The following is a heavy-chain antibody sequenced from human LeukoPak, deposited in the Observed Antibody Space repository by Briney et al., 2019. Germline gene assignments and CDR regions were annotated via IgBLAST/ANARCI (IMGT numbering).Heavy chain of an antibody. CDR1: GFTFSSYG. Sequence: PGRSLRLSCAASGFTFSSYGMHWVRQAPGKGLEWVAVIWYDGSNKYYADSVKGRFTISRDNSKNTLYLQMNSLRAEDTAVYYCAKDLSPTTSNGYWGQGTLVTVSS. D-gene: IGHD1-26*01. V-gene: IGHV3-33*06. CDR3: AKDLSPTTSNGY. J-gene: IGHJ4*02. CDR2: IWYDGSNK.